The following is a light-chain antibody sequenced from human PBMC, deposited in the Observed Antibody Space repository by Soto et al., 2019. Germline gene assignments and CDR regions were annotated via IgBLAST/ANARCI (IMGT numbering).Light chain of an antibody. Sequence: QSVLTQPPSVSGAPGQRVTISCTGSSSNIGAGYDVHWYQQLPGTAPKLLIYGNNNRPSGVLARFSGSKSGTSASLAITGLQAEDEADYYCQSYDTSLSGSGVFGGGTKLTVL. J-gene: IGLJ3*02. CDR3: QSYDTSLSGSGV. V-gene: IGLV1-40*01. CDR1: SSNIGAGYD. CDR2: GNN.